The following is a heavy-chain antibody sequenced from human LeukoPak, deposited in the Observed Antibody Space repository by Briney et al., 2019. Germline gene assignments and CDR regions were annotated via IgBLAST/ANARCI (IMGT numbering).Heavy chain of an antibody. Sequence: GGALRLSCAASGFTFTNYAMHWVRQAPGKGLEYVSSISGNGGSTYYGDSVKGRFTNFRDNSKNTLYLQMGSLRDEDKGVYYCARAWGVTAAGTSSLMDVWGQGTTVTVSS. CDR3: ARAWGVTAAGTSSLMDV. CDR2: ISGNGGST. V-gene: IGHV3-64*02. CDR1: GFTFTNYA. D-gene: IGHD6-13*01. J-gene: IGHJ6*02.